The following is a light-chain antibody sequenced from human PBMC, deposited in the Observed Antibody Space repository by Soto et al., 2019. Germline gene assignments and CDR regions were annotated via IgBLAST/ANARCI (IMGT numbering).Light chain of an antibody. Sequence: QSALAQPPSASGTPGQKITISCSGSTSDIGSNTVNWYQQVPGTAPKLLIYANNQRPSGVPDRFSGSKSGTSASLAISGLQSEDEADYYCEAWDDSLNGPVFGGGTKSPS. CDR1: TSDIGSNT. V-gene: IGLV1-44*01. J-gene: IGLJ3*02. CDR2: ANN. CDR3: EAWDDSLNGPV.